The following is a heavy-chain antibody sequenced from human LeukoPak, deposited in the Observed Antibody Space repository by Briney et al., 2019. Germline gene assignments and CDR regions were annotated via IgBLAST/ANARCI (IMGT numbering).Heavy chain of an antibody. D-gene: IGHD2/OR15-2a*01. CDR2: IWYDGSNK. CDR3: AREGPRGNSQFDY. V-gene: IGHV3-33*01. J-gene: IGHJ4*02. Sequence: GRSLRLSCAASGFTFSNYGMHWVRQAPGKGLEWVALIWYDGSNKYYTDSVKGRLTISRDNSKDTLFLQMNSLRAEDMAVYYCAREGPRGNSQFDYWGQGTLVTVST. CDR1: GFTFSNYG.